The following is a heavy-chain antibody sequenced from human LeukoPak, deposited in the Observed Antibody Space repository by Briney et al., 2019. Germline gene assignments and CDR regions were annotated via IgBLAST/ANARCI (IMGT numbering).Heavy chain of an antibody. CDR1: GGSISTYY. CDR2: VYYSGSA. V-gene: IGHV4-59*01. J-gene: IGHJ4*02. D-gene: IGHD4-17*01. CDR3: ARGTGELPVY. Sequence: KPSETLSLTCNVSGGSISTYYWGWIRQPPGKGLEWIGYVYYSGSANYNPSLKSRVTISVDTSKNQFSLKLSSVTAADTAVYYCARGTGELPVYWGQGTLVTVSS.